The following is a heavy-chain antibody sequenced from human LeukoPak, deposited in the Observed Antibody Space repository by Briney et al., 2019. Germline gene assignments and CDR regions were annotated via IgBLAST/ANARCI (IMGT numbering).Heavy chain of an antibody. CDR3: AGLGYCSSTSCHGLDYYYYYMDV. CDR1: GYTFTGYY. J-gene: IGHJ6*03. Sequence: ASVKVSCKASGYTFTGYYMHWVRQAPGQGLEWMGWINPNSGGTNYAQKFQGRVTMTRDTSISTAYMELSRLRSDDTAVYYCAGLGYCSSTSCHGLDYYYYYMDVWGNGTTVTVSS. D-gene: IGHD2-2*01. CDR2: INPNSGGT. V-gene: IGHV1-2*02.